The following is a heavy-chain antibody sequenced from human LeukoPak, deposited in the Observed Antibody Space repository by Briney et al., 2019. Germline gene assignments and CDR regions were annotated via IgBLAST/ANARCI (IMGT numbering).Heavy chain of an antibody. CDR3: ARVSRRGVIISAFDY. D-gene: IGHD3-10*01. J-gene: IGHJ4*02. CDR2: INPNSGGT. Sequence: ASVKVSCKASGYTLTGYYMHWVRQAPGQGLEWMGWINPNSGGTNYAQKFQGRVTMTRDTSISTAYMELSRLRSDDTAVYYCARVSRRGVIISAFDYWGQGTLVTVSS. CDR1: GYTLTGYY. V-gene: IGHV1-2*02.